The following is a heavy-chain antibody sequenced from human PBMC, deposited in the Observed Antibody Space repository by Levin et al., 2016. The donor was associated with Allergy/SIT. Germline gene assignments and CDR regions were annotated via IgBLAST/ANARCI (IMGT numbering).Heavy chain of an antibody. Sequence: SETLSLTCTVSGGSISSYYWSWIRQPPGKGLEWIGYIYYSGSTNYNPSLKSRVTISVDTSKNQFSLKLSSVTAADTAVYYCARIPGYSSGWYPGYFDYWGQGTLVTVSS. V-gene: IGHV4-59*01. CDR3: ARIPGYSSGWYPGYFDY. D-gene: IGHD6-19*01. CDR1: GGSISSYY. CDR2: IYYSGST. J-gene: IGHJ4*02.